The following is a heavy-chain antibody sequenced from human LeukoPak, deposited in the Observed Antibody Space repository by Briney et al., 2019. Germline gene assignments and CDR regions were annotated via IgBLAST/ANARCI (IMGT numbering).Heavy chain of an antibody. Sequence: PGRSLRLSCVASGFNFRSYGMRWVRQTPGKGLWWVSSISSSSSYIYYADSVKGRFTISRDNAKNSLYLQMNSQRAEDTAVYYCARGLAFDWSPMRFDYWGQGTLVTVSS. CDR3: ARGLAFDWSPMRFDY. J-gene: IGHJ4*02. CDR2: ISSSSSYI. V-gene: IGHV3-21*01. CDR1: GFNFRSYG. D-gene: IGHD3-9*01.